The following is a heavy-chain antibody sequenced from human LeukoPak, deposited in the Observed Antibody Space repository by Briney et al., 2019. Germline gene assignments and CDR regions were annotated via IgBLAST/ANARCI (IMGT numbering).Heavy chain of an antibody. CDR2: IYYSGHT. CDR1: GGSISGYF. V-gene: IGHV4-59*01. CDR3: ARVRIWFGEFPNWFDP. Sequence: SETLSLTCNVSGGSISGYFWNWIRQPPGKGLEWIGNIYYSGHTNYKPSLKNRVTISLDTSKNQFSLKLTSVTAADTAVYYCARVRIWFGEFPNWFDPWGQGTLVTVSS. D-gene: IGHD3-10*01. J-gene: IGHJ5*02.